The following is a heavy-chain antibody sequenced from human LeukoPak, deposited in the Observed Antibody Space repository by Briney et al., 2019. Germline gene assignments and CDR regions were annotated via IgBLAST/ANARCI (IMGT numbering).Heavy chain of an antibody. J-gene: IGHJ6*03. Sequence: ASVKVSCKASGGTFSSYAISWVRQAPGQGLEWMGGIIPIFGTANYAQKFQGRVTITTDESTSTAYMELSSLRSEDTAVYYCARGPIIRLQSTSDYYYYYMDVWGKGTTVTVSS. CDR2: IIPIFGTA. D-gene: IGHD4-11*01. CDR1: GGTFSSYA. V-gene: IGHV1-69*05. CDR3: ARGPIIRLQSTSDYYYYYMDV.